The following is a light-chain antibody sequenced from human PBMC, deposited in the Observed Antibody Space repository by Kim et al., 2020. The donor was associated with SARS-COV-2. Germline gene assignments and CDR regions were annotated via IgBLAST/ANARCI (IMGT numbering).Light chain of an antibody. CDR3: QSADSNNRV. J-gene: IGLJ3*02. CDR2: KDS. V-gene: IGLV3-25*03. CDR1: ALPKQY. Sequence: SYELTQPPSVSVSPGQTARITCSGDALPKQYAYGYQQKPGQAPVLMIYKDSERPPGFPERFSGSSSGTTVTLTISGVQPEDEADYYCQSADSNNRVFGGG.